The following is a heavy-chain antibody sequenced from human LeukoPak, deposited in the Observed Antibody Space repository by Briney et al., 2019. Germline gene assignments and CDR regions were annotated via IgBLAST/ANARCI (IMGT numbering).Heavy chain of an antibody. J-gene: IGHJ4*02. CDR3: ASALPFQLVH. Sequence: SQTLSLTCTVSGGSISSGDYYWSWIRQPPGKGLEWIGYIYYSGSTYYNPSLKSRVTMSVDKSKNQFSLKLSSVTAADTAVYYCASALPFQLVHWGQGTLVTVSS. D-gene: IGHD6-13*01. CDR1: GGSISSGDYY. V-gene: IGHV4-30-4*01. CDR2: IYYSGST.